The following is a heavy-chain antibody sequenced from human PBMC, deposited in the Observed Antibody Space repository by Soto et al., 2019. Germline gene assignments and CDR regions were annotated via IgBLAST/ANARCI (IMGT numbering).Heavy chain of an antibody. V-gene: IGHV4-34*01. D-gene: IGHD3-22*01. J-gene: IGHJ4*02. CDR1: GGSFSAYY. CDR2: INHSGGT. Sequence: SETLSLTCAVYGGSFSAYYWSWIRQPPGKGLEWIGEINHSGGTSYNPSLKSRVTISVDTSKSQFSLKLTSVTAADRAVYYCARGSVDTVDSSGFYEYWDQVTPVTVSS. CDR3: ARGSVDTVDSSGFYEY.